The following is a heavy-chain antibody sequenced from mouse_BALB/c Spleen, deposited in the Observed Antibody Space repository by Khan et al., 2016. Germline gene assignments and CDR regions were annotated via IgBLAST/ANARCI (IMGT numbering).Heavy chain of an antibody. V-gene: IGHV9-1*02. D-gene: IGHD1-1*01. Sequence: QIQLVQSGPELKKPGETVKISCKASGYTFTNYGMNWVKRAPGKVLKWMGWINTYTEEPTYAANFQGRFAFSLETSASTAYLQINNHKNERMVTDFCALSYDYGNDYWGQGTTRTVSS. CDR2: INTYTEEP. CDR3: ALSYDYGNDY. CDR1: GYTFTNYG. J-gene: IGHJ2*01.